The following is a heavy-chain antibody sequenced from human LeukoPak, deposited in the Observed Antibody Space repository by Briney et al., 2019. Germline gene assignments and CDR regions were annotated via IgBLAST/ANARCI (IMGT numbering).Heavy chain of an antibody. D-gene: IGHD1-26*01. J-gene: IGHJ4*02. CDR2: IYTSGST. Sequence: SETLSLTCTVSSGSLSSYYLSWIRQPAGKGLEWIGRIYTSGSTNYNPSLKSRVTMSVDTSKNQFSLKLSSVTAADTAVYYCAGRMVGRGIFDYWGQGTLVTVSS. CDR3: AGRMVGRGIFDY. CDR1: SGSLSSYY. V-gene: IGHV4-4*07.